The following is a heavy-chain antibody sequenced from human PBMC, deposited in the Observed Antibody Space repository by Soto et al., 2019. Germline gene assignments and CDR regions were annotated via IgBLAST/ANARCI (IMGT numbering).Heavy chain of an antibody. D-gene: IGHD2-21*02. Sequence: ASVKVSCKASGYTFTSYGISWARQAPGQGLEWMGWISAYNGNTNYAQKLQGRVTMTTDTSTSTAYMELRSLRSDDTAVYYCARAGLAYCGGDCYTMNDYWGQGTLVTVS. CDR3: ARAGLAYCGGDCYTMNDY. CDR2: ISAYNGNT. J-gene: IGHJ4*02. CDR1: GYTFTSYG. V-gene: IGHV1-18*01.